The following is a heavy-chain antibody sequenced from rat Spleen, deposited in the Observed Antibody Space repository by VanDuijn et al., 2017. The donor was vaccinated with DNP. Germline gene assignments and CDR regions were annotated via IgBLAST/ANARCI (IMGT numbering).Heavy chain of an antibody. CDR1: GYSITSYY. V-gene: IGHV3-1*01. Sequence: EVQLQESGPGLVKPSQSLSLPCSVTGYSITSYYWGWIRKFPGNKMEYIGHISYSGRTTYNPSLKSRISITRDTSKNQVFLQLNSLTTEDTATYYCARWVYYFDYWGQGVMVTVSS. CDR2: ISYSGRT. CDR3: ARWVYYFDY. J-gene: IGHJ2*01.